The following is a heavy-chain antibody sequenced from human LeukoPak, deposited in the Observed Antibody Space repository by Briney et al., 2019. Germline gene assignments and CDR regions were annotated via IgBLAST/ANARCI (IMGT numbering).Heavy chain of an antibody. CDR2: IRYDESQK. CDR1: GFTLEGFG. D-gene: IGHD3-22*01. CDR3: AKCYYDGRDSAFGD. V-gene: IGHV3-30*02. J-gene: IGHJ4*02. Sequence: PGGSLRLSCAASGFTLEGFGMHWVRQAPGKGLEWVAFIRYDESQKLYIDSVKGRFSISRDSSKNLLYLQMNSLRAGDTAVYCCAKCYYDGRDSAFGDWGQGTPVTVSS.